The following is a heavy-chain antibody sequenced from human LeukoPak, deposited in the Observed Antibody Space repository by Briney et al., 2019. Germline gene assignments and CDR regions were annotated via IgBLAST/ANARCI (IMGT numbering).Heavy chain of an antibody. D-gene: IGHD4-17*01. V-gene: IGHV4-34*01. CDR3: ARGGDYEGTYYMDV. CDR2: INHSGST. J-gene: IGHJ6*03. Sequence: SETLSLTCAVYGGSFSGYYWSWIRQPPGKGLEWIGEINHSGSTNYNPSLKSRVTISVDTSKNQFSLKLSSVTAEDTAVYYCARGGDYEGTYYMDVWGKGTTVTISS. CDR1: GGSFSGYY.